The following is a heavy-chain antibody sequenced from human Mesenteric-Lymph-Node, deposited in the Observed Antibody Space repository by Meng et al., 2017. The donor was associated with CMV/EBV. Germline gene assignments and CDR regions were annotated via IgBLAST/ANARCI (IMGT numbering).Heavy chain of an antibody. V-gene: IGHV3-21*01. CDR1: GFTFSSYS. Sequence: GGSLRLSCAASGFTFSSYSMNWVRQAPGKGLEWVSSISSSSSYIYYADSVKGRFTIYRDNANNSLYLQMNSLRAEDTAVYYCARDGGSSSWHYYGMDVWGQGTTVTVSS. CDR2: ISSSSSYI. J-gene: IGHJ6*02. D-gene: IGHD6-13*01. CDR3: ARDGGSSSWHYYGMDV.